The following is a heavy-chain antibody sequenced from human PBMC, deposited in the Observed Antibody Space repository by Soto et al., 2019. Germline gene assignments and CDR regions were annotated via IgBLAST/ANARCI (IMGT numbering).Heavy chain of an antibody. V-gene: IGHV4-34*01. CDR2: INHRGST. J-gene: IGHJ4*02. Sequence: QVQLQQWGAGLLKPSENLSLTCAVYGGSFSDFSWSWIRQPPGQGLEWIWEINHRGSTNYNPSLKSRVAISVDTAKNQFSLNLTAVTAADTAVYYCCPRGAVADPRGYWGQGTLVTVSS. CDR3: CPRGAVADPRGY. D-gene: IGHD6-19*01. CDR1: GGSFSDFS.